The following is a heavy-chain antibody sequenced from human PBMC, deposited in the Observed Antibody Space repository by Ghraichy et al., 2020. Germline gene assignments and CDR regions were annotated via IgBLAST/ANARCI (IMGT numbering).Heavy chain of an antibody. Sequence: GGSLRLSCAASGFSLSTYGMYWVRQAPGKGLDWVAFIRYDESNLYYGDSVKGRFSISRDSSKNTVYLQMNSLRAEDTAVYYCARDLYDYWMDVWGKGTTVTVSS. V-gene: IGHV3-30*02. CDR1: GFSLSTYG. D-gene: IGHD3-3*01. CDR2: IRYDESNL. CDR3: ARDLYDYWMDV. J-gene: IGHJ6*04.